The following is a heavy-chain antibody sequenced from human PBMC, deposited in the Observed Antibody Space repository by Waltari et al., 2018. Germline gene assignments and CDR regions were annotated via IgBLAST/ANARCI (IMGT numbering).Heavy chain of an antibody. CDR1: GFTFGVVR. J-gene: IGHJ4*02. Sequence: EVQLVESGGGCVQPGGSLRLSCLGSGFTFGVVRMHGIRQAPGKGLEWVAYISASRAAIYYAESVKGRFTISRDNAKNSLFLQMTNLGVEDTAVYYCATEPAPGAGINYWGQGILVTVSS. D-gene: IGHD6-19*01. CDR3: ATEPAPGAGINY. CDR2: ISASRAAI. V-gene: IGHV3-48*01.